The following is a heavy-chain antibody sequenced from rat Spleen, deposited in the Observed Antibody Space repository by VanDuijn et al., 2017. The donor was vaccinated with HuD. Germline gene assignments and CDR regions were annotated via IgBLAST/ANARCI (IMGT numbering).Heavy chain of an antibody. V-gene: IGHV5-7*01. CDR3: TRAHIDGRGFDY. Sequence: EVQLVESGGGAVQPGRSLKLSCAASGFTFSDYTMAWVRQAPKKGLEWVAAIIYDGSNTYYRDSVKGRFTISRDNAKNTLYLQMNSLRSEDTATYYCTRAHIDGRGFDYWGQGVMVTVSS. CDR1: GFTFSDYT. J-gene: IGHJ2*01. CDR2: IIYDGSNT. D-gene: IGHD1-12*02.